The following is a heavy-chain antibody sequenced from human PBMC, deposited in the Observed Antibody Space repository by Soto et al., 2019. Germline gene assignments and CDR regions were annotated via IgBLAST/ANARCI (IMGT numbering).Heavy chain of an antibody. D-gene: IGHD3-10*01. CDR1: GFTFSSYA. V-gene: IGHV3-23*01. Sequence: DVQLLESGGGLVQPGGSLRLSCAASGFTFSSYAMTWVRQAPGKGLEWVSAISGSGTSTYYADSVRGRFTISRDNSQNTLYLQMNRLRAEDPAVSSCAQDSITRVRGLTNWFDHWGQGTLVTVSS. J-gene: IGHJ5*02. CDR3: AQDSITRVRGLTNWFDH. CDR2: ISGSGTST.